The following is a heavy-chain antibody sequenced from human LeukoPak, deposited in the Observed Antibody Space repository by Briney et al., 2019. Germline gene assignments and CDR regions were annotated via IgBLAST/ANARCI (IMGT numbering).Heavy chain of an antibody. J-gene: IGHJ6*03. V-gene: IGHV1-18*01. CDR2: ISAYNGNT. D-gene: IGHD3-16*01. Sequence: ASVKVSCKASGYTFTSYGISWVRQAPGQGLEWMGWISAYNGNTNYGQKLQGRVTMTEDTSTDTAYLELSSLRSEDTATYFCATNRELRYYYFYYMDVWGKGTTVTVSS. CDR1: GYTFTSYG. CDR3: ATNRELRYYYFYYMDV.